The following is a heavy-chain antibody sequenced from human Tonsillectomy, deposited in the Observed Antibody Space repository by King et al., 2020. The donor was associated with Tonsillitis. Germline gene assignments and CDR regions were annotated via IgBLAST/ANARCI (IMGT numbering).Heavy chain of an antibody. D-gene: IGHD3-9*01. CDR3: ATGPDYYILTGYYRVVAAPSDY. CDR2: ISWDGGST. Sequence: VQLVESGGVVVQPGGSLRLSCAASGFTFDDYNIHWVRQAPGKGLEWGSLISWDGGSTYYADSVKGRFTISRDNSKNSLYLQMNSLRTEDTALYYCATGPDYYILTGYYRVVAAPSDYWGQGTRVPAS. CDR1: GFTFDDYN. J-gene: IGHJ4*02. V-gene: IGHV3-43*01.